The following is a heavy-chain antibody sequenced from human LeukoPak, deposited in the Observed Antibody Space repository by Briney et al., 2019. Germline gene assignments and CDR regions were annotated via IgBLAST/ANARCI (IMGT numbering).Heavy chain of an antibody. V-gene: IGHV1-2*02. CDR2: INPNSGGT. CDR3: ARVRGVMGWFDP. D-gene: IGHD3-10*01. J-gene: IGHJ5*02. Sequence: ASVKVSCKASGYTFTGYYMHWVRQAPGQGLEWMGWINPNSGGTNYAQKFQGRVTMTRDTSISTAYMELSRLRSDDTAVYYCARVRGVMGWFDPWGQGTLVTVSS. CDR1: GYTFTGYY.